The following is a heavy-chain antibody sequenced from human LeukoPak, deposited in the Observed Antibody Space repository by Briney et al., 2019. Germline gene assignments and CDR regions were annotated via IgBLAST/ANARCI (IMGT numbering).Heavy chain of an antibody. V-gene: IGHV4-59*01. D-gene: IGHD3-9*01. CDR3: ARARYVNSFYAFDI. CDR1: RGSITSYY. Sequence: SETLSLTCTVSRGSITSYYWSWIRQPPGKRLEWIGYIHYSGSPNYNPSLKSRVTMSVETSKNQFSLKLSSVTAADTAVYYCARARYVNSFYAFDIWGQGTLVTVSS. CDR2: IHYSGSP. J-gene: IGHJ3*02.